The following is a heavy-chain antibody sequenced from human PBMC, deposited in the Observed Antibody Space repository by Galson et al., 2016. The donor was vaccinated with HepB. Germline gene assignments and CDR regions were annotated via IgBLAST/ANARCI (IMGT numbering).Heavy chain of an antibody. CDR2: IYHSGST. CDR3: AGPILRTSPGMDVFDS. J-gene: IGHJ3*02. D-gene: IGHD1-14*01. V-gene: IGHV4-4*02. CDR1: GDSISRNHC. Sequence: SDTLSPICVLSGDSISRNHCWSWVRQRPGKGLEWIFEIYHSGSTNYNPSLNSRLTISADKSKNHFSLNLNSVTAADTAVYYCAGPILRTSPGMDVFDSWGQGTMVTVSS.